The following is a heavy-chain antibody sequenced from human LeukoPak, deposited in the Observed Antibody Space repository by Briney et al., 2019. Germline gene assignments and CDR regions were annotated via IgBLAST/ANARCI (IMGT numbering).Heavy chain of an antibody. CDR1: GGSISSGGYY. CDR2: IYYSGST. D-gene: IGHD1-26*01. V-gene: IGHV4-31*03. J-gene: IGHJ3*02. Sequence: SETLSLTCTVSGGSISSGGYYWSWIRQHPGKGLEWIGYIYYSGSTYYNPSLKSRVTISVDTSKNQFSLKLSSVTAADTAVYYCARDGGGSLADAFDIWGQGTMVTVSS. CDR3: ARDGGGSLADAFDI.